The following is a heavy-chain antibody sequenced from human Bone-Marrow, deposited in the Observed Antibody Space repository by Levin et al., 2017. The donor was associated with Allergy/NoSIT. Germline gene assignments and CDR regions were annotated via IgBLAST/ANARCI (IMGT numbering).Heavy chain of an antibody. Sequence: GGSLRLSCAASGFVFRTYWMTWVRQAPGKGLEWVANIKQDGSDKFYLDSVRGRFTISRDNANNSLSLQMNSVRAEDTAVYYCVRLPGTWGLGTLVTVSS. CDR1: GFVFRTYW. CDR2: IKQDGSDK. V-gene: IGHV3-7*01. J-gene: IGHJ5*02. CDR3: VRLPGT.